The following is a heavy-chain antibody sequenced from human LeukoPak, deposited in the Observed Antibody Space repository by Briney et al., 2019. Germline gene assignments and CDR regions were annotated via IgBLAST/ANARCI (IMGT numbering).Heavy chain of an antibody. CDR2: IYPGDSDT. CDR3: ARRRYCTGASCYAGVEAFDI. J-gene: IGHJ3*02. D-gene: IGHD2-2*01. Sequence: GESLKISCKGSRYSFTNYWVGWVRQMPGKGLEWVGIIYPGDSDTGYRPSFQGQATISADKSITTAYLQWSSLKASDTAMYYCARRRYCTGASCYAGVEAFDIWGHGTMVTLSS. V-gene: IGHV5-51*01. CDR1: RYSFTNYW.